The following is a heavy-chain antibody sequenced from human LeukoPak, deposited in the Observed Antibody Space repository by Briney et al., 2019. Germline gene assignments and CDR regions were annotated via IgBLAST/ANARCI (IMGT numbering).Heavy chain of an antibody. CDR3: ARGHNSLSGVGDY. J-gene: IGHJ4*02. Sequence: GGSLRLSCAASGFTFSTSAMNWVRQAPGKGLEYVSAITGDGGGTYYANSVKGRFTVSRDNSKNTLYLQMGSLRTEDMPVYYCARGHNSLSGVGDYWGQGTLVTVSS. CDR2: ITGDGGGT. CDR1: GFTFSTSA. D-gene: IGHD1-14*01. V-gene: IGHV3-64*01.